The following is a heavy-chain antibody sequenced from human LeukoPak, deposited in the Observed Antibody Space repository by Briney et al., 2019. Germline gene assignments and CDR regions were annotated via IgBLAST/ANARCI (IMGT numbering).Heavy chain of an antibody. D-gene: IGHD3-10*01. Sequence: SSETLSLTCAVYGGSFSGYYWSWIRQPPGKGLEWIGEINHSGSTNYNPSLKSRVTISVDTSKNQFSLKLSSVTAADTAVYYRASTPRSWFGEENWFDPWGQGTLVTVSS. CDR2: INHSGST. CDR3: ASTPRSWFGEENWFDP. J-gene: IGHJ5*02. CDR1: GGSFSGYY. V-gene: IGHV4-34*01.